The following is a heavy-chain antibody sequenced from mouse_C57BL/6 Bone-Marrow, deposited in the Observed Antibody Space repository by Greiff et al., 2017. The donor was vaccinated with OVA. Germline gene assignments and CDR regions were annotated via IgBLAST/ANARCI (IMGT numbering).Heavy chain of an antibody. Sequence: QVQLQQPGAELVRPGTSVKLSCKASGYTFTSYWMHWVKQRPGQGLEWIGVIDPSDSYTNYNQKFKGKATLTVDTSSSTAYMQLSSLTSEDSAVYYCARTYYGNYVWYFDVWGTGTTVTVSS. J-gene: IGHJ1*03. CDR3: ARTYYGNYVWYFDV. CDR2: IDPSDSYT. CDR1: GYTFTSYW. D-gene: IGHD2-10*01. V-gene: IGHV1-59*01.